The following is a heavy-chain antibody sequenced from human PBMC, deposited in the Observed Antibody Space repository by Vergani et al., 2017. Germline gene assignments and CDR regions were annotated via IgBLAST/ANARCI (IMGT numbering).Heavy chain of an antibody. CDR2: IIPIFGTA. V-gene: IGHV1-69*01. CDR3: ARVKEWRDYYDSSGYWGFDY. Sequence: QVQLVQSGAEVKKPGSSVKVSCKASGGTFSSYAISWVRQAPGQGLEWMGGIIPIFGTANYAQKFQGIVTITADESTSTAYMELSSLRSEDPAVYYCARVKEWRDYYDSSGYWGFDYWGQGTLVTVSS. J-gene: IGHJ4*02. CDR1: GGTFSSYA. D-gene: IGHD3-22*01.